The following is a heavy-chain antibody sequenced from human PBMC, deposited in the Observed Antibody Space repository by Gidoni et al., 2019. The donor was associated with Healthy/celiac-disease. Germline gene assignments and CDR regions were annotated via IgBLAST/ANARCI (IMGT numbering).Heavy chain of an antibody. D-gene: IGHD6-6*01. Sequence: EVQLVESGGGLIQPGGSLRLSSAASWFIVSSNYMSWVRQAPGKGMEWVSVIYSGGSTYYADSVKGRFTISRDNSKNTLYLQMNSRRAEDTAVYYCAREGPLVPGSLAYWGQGTLVTVSS. CDR1: WFIVSSNY. CDR2: IYSGGST. J-gene: IGHJ4*02. V-gene: IGHV3-53*01. CDR3: AREGPLVPGSLAY.